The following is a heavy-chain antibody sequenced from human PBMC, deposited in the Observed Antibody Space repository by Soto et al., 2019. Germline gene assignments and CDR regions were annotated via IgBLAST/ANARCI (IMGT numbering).Heavy chain of an antibody. Sequence: PGETLKISCQASGYTFTIYWIAWVRQMPGQGLELMGIIYPNDSDNRYSPSFRGQVTVSADKSITTAYLQWRGLRASDTATYYCARGGVDTRTFDYWGQGTLVTVSS. V-gene: IGHV5-51*01. CDR3: ARGGVDTRTFDY. CDR2: IYPNDSDN. CDR1: GYTFTIYW. J-gene: IGHJ4*02. D-gene: IGHD5-18*01.